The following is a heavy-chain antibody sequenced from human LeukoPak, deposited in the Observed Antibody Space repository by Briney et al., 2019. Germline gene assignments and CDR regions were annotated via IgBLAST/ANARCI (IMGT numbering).Heavy chain of an antibody. CDR2: ISSSSSYI. V-gene: IGHV3-21*01. J-gene: IGHJ6*03. D-gene: IGHD3-3*01. Sequence: PGGSLRLSCAASGFTFSSYSMNWVRQAPGKGLEWVSSISSSSSYIYYADSVKGRFTIARDNSKNTLYLQMNSLRAEDTAVYYCAKDAQYYDFWSGWNNTYYYYMDVWGKGTTVTVSS. CDR3: AKDAQYYDFWSGWNNTYYYYMDV. CDR1: GFTFSSYS.